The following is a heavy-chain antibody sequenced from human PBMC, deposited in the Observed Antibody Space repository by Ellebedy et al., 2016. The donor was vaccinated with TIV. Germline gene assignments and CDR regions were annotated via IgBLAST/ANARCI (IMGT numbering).Heavy chain of an antibody. V-gene: IGHV5-10-1*01. CDR2: IDPRDSYT. CDR3: ARAVVPTDRSDFDY. J-gene: IGHJ4*02. D-gene: IGHD2-2*01. CDR1: GYSFLSYR. Sequence: GESLKISCKGSGYSFLSYRINWVRQMPGKGLGWMGKIDPRDSYTNYRPSFQGHITISADESINTAYLQWNSLKASDTAIYYCARAVVPTDRSDFDYWGQGTPVTVSS.